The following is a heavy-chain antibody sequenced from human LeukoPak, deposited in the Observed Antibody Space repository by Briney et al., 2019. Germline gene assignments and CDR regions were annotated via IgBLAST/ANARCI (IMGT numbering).Heavy chain of an antibody. CDR1: GGSFSGYY. V-gene: IGHV4-34*01. CDR2: INHSGST. Sequence: SETLSLTCAVYGGSFSGYYWSWIRQPPGKGLEWVGEINHSGSTNYNPSLKSRVTISVDTSKTQFSLRLTPMTAADTAVYFCARGQAEGDYKVSLIDYWGQGALVTVSS. D-gene: IGHD4-17*01. CDR3: ARGQAEGDYKVSLIDY. J-gene: IGHJ4*02.